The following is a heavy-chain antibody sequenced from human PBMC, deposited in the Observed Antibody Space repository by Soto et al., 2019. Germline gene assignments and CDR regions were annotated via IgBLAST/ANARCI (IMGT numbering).Heavy chain of an antibody. V-gene: IGHV3-43D*04. CDR2: ISWDGGST. CDR3: AKDLGARYYYYGMDV. J-gene: IGHJ6*02. CDR1: GFTVSSNY. D-gene: IGHD3-16*01. Sequence: QTGGSLRLSCAASGFTVSSNYMSWVRQAPGKGLEWVSLISWDGGSTYYADSVKGRFTISRDNSKNSLYLQMNSLRAEDTALYYCAKDLGARYYYYGMDVWGQGTTVTVSS.